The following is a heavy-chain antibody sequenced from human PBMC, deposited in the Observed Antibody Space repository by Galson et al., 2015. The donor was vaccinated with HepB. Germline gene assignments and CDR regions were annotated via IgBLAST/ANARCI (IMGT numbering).Heavy chain of an antibody. CDR2: INPSGGST. CDR1: GYTFTSYY. Sequence: SVKVSCKASGYTFTSYYMHWVRQAPGQGLEWMGIINPSGGSTSYAQKFQGRVTMTRDTSTSTVYMELSSLRSEDTAVYYCARDHGSPRGGNWMATIDDGGWNWGQGTLVTVSS. V-gene: IGHV1-46*03. D-gene: IGHD5-24*01. J-gene: IGHJ4*02. CDR3: ARDHGSPRGGNWMATIDDGGWN.